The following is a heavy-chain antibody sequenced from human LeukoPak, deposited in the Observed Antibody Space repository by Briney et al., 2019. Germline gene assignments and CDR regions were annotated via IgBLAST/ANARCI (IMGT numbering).Heavy chain of an antibody. CDR1: GGSLSTSYY. CDR2: ICSGGNT. V-gene: IGHV4-39*02. D-gene: IGHD1-1*01. Sequence: PSETLSLTCTVSGGSLSTSYYWGWIRQTPGKGLEWIGSICSGGNTCYNPSLRSRATIFADSSKDQFYLILTSVTAADTAVYYCARDGPWKSDCWGQGTLVTVSS. CDR3: ARDGPWKSDC. J-gene: IGHJ4*02.